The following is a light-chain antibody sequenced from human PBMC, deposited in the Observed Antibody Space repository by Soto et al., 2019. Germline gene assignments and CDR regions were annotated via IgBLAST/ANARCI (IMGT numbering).Light chain of an antibody. J-gene: IGKJ1*01. V-gene: IGKV3-20*01. CDR2: GAS. Sequence: EIVLTQSPGTLSLSPGERATLSCRASQSVSSTYLAWYQHKLGQAPRLLIYGASIKASGIPDRFSGSGSGTDFTLTISRLEPEDFAVYYCQQYGRSPRSFGQGTKV. CDR1: QSVSSTY. CDR3: QQYGRSPRS.